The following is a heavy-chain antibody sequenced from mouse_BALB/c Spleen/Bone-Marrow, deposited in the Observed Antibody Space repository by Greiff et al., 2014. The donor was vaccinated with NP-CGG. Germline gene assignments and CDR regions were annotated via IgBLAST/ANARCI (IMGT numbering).Heavy chain of an antibody. J-gene: IGHJ4*01. CDR3: ARVYPNAMDY. CDR1: GFNIKDTY. Sequence: VQLKDSGAELVKPGASVKLSCTASGFNIKDTYMHWVKQRPEQGLEWIGRIDPANGNTKYDPKFQGKATTTADTSSNTAYLQLSSLTSEDTAVYYCARVYPNAMDYWGQGTSVTVPS. CDR2: IDPANGNT. V-gene: IGHV14-3*02. D-gene: IGHD2-1*01.